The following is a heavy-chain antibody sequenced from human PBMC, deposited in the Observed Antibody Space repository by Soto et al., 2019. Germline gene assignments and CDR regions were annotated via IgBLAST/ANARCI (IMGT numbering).Heavy chain of an antibody. CDR2: ISGGGDST. J-gene: IGHJ5*02. D-gene: IGHD4-17*01. CDR1: GFSFSSYG. Sequence: EEQLVESGGGLVQPGGSLRLSCAASGFSFSSYGMSWVRQAPGKGLEWVSGISGGGDSTYYADSVKGRFTISRDKSKNTMYLQMNSMRPEDTAVYYCARGKDDYGDSDVWFDPWGQGTLVSVSS. CDR3: ARGKDDYGDSDVWFDP. V-gene: IGHV3-23*04.